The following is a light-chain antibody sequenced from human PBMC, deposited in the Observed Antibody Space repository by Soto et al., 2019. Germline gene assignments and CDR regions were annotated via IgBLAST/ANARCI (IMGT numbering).Light chain of an antibody. CDR2: DVT. CDR3: SSYRSSSAPYV. Sequence: QSALTQPAAVSGSPGQSITISCTGTSSDISGYNYVSWYQHDPGQAPTLFIFDVTNRPSAGSNRFSGSKSYNTASLTIFGLQAEDVADYYCSSYRSSSAPYVFGTGTKLTAL. CDR1: SSDISGYNY. V-gene: IGLV2-14*03. J-gene: IGLJ1*01.